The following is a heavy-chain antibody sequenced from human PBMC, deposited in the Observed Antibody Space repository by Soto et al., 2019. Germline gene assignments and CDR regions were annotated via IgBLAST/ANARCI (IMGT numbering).Heavy chain of an antibody. J-gene: IGHJ4*02. CDR2: ISAYNGNT. D-gene: IGHD1-26*01. CDR3: ARRVGELLPLAFDY. CDR1: GHTFTSYG. Sequence: GASVKVSCKASGHTFTSYGISWVRQAPGQGLEWMGWISAYNGNTNYAQKLQGRVTMTTDTSTSTAYMELRSLRSDDTAVYYCARRVGELLPLAFDYWGQGTLVTVSS. V-gene: IGHV1-18*01.